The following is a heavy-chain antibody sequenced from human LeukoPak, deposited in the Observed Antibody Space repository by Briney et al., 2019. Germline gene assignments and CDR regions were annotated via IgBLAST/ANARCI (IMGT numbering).Heavy chain of an antibody. CDR1: GASISTYY. D-gene: IGHD3-22*01. Sequence: KTSETLSLTCTVSGASISTYYWSWIRQPPGKGLEWIGYIYYSGSTNYNPSLKSRVTISVDTSKNQFSLKLSSVTAADTAVYYCARVSNSGYNSRGAFDIWGQGTMVTVSS. CDR2: IYYSGST. CDR3: ARVSNSGYNSRGAFDI. V-gene: IGHV4-59*01. J-gene: IGHJ3*02.